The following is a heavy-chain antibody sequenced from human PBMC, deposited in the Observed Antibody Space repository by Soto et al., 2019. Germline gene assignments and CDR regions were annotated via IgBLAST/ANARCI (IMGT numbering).Heavy chain of an antibody. J-gene: IGHJ4*02. CDR1: VFTFNDYW. CDR2: IVGDGTTT. Sequence: PVGSLRLSCAASVFTFNDYWMHWVRQFPGKCLECVSRIVGDGTTTHYADSVKGRFTIYRDNAKNTLYLQMNSLRAEDSAVYLCARRIAVAGTYDHWGQGTLVTVSS. V-gene: IGHV3-74*01. CDR3: ARRIAVAGTYDH. D-gene: IGHD6-19*01.